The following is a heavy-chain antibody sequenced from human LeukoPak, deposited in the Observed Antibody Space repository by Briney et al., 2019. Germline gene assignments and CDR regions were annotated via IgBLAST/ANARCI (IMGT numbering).Heavy chain of an antibody. D-gene: IGHD3-16*02. CDR1: GGSISSSSYY. CDR3: ARQYYDYVWGSYRRPCDY. Sequence: PSETLSLTCTVSGGSISSSSYYWGWIRQPPGKGLVWTGSIYYSGSTYYNPSLKSRVAISVDTSNNQFSLKLSSVTAADTAVYYCARQYYDYVWGSYRRPCDYWGQGTLVTVSS. CDR2: IYYSGST. V-gene: IGHV4-39*01. J-gene: IGHJ4*02.